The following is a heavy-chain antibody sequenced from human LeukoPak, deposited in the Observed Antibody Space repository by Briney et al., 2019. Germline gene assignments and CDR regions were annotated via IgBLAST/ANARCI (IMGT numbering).Heavy chain of an antibody. V-gene: IGHV1-69*13. J-gene: IGHJ1*01. Sequence: GASVKVSCKASGGTFSSYAISWVRQAPGQGLEWMGGIIPIFGTANYAQKFQGRVTITADESTSTAHVELSSLRSEDTAVYYCARGGCSSTSCYYQHWGQGTLVTVSS. CDR1: GGTFSSYA. CDR2: IIPIFGTA. CDR3: ARGGCSSTSCYYQH. D-gene: IGHD2-2*01.